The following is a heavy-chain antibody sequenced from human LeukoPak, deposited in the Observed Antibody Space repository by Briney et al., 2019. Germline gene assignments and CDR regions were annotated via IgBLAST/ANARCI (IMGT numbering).Heavy chain of an antibody. Sequence: GGSLRLSCAGSGFTFNTYDMSWVRNAPGNGLEWVSAISGSGGSTYYADPVKGRFTISRDNAKNTLYLQMNSLRVEDTAVYYCAKDLAPGGSWGQGTMVTVSS. V-gene: IGHV3-23*01. CDR2: ISGSGGST. J-gene: IGHJ3*01. D-gene: IGHD1-26*01. CDR3: AKDLAPGGS. CDR1: GFTFNTYD.